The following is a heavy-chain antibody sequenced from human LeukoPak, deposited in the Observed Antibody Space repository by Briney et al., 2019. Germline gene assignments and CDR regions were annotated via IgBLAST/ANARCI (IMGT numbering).Heavy chain of an antibody. J-gene: IGHJ3*02. V-gene: IGHV4-4*02. Sequence: PSGTLSLTCVVSGGSISSSDWWSWVRQSPGKGLEWIGEIHHSGSTNYNPSFKSRVTISVDKSDNQFSLRLTSVTAADTAMYYCAREVALDIWGQGTMVTVSS. CDR1: GGSISSSDW. CDR3: AREVALDI. CDR2: IHHSGST.